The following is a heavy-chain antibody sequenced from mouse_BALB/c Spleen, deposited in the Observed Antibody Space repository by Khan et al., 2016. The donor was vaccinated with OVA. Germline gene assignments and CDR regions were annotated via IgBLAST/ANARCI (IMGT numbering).Heavy chain of an antibody. CDR3: ARAYGYWYFDV. Sequence: QVQLQQSGAELVRPGSSVKISCKASGYAFSSYWMNWMKQRPGQGLEWIGQIYPGDGDTNDNGKFEGKATLTADKSSSTAYLQLSSLTSVDSAVYFCARAYGYWYFDVWGAGTTVTVSS. CDR2: IYPGDGDT. D-gene: IGHD1-1*01. J-gene: IGHJ1*01. V-gene: IGHV1-80*01. CDR1: GYAFSSYW.